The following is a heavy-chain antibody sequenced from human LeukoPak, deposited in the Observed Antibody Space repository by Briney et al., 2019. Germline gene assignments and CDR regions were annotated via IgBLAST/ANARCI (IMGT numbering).Heavy chain of an antibody. CDR3: ARVDGVYCSSTSCSFYYYGMDV. Sequence: GGSLRLSCAASGFTFSSYWMHWVRQAPGKGLVWVSRINSDGSSTSYADSVKGRFTISRDNAKNTLYLQMNSLRAEDTAVYYCARVDGVYCSSTSCSFYYYGMDVWGQGTTVTVSS. J-gene: IGHJ6*02. CDR2: INSDGSST. CDR1: GFTFSSYW. D-gene: IGHD2-2*01. V-gene: IGHV3-74*01.